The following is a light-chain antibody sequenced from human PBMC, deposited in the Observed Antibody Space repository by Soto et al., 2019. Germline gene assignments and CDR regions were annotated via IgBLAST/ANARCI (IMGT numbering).Light chain of an antibody. J-gene: IGKJ3*01. V-gene: IGKV1-27*01. CDR1: QGIRNY. Sequence: DIQMTQSPTSLSASVGDRVTITCRASQGIRNYVAWYQQIPGKAPKLLIYAASTLQSVVPSRFSGSGSGTDFTLTINGLQTEDVATYSCQKYSSVPVFGPGTKVEIK. CDR3: QKYSSVPV. CDR2: AAS.